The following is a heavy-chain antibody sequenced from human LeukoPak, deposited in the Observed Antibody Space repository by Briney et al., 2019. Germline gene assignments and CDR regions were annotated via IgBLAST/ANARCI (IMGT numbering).Heavy chain of an antibody. CDR1: GFNFDVSW. J-gene: IGHJ6*02. V-gene: IGHV3-48*02. CDR3: ARVEMDYYGSGSDYYYYGMDV. CDR2: ISSSSSTI. Sequence: GGSLRLSCTASGFNFDVSWMNWVRQAPGKGLEWVSYISSSSSTIYYADSVKGRFTISRDNAKNSLYLQMNSLRDEDTAVYYCARVEMDYYGSGSDYYYYGMDVWGQGTTVTVSS. D-gene: IGHD3-10*01.